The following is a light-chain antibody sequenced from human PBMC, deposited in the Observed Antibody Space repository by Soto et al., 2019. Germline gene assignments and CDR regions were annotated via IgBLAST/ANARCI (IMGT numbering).Light chain of an antibody. CDR3: QQYNSYST. J-gene: IGKJ1*01. CDR2: DAS. CDR1: QGIGNS. Sequence: LRMPQSPSSYSSSTGDNVTITCRASQGIGNSLAWYQQKPGKAPNLLIYDASTLQSGVPSRFSGSGSGTEFTLTISSLQPDDFATYYCQQYNSYSTFGQGTKVDIK. V-gene: IGKV1-8*01.